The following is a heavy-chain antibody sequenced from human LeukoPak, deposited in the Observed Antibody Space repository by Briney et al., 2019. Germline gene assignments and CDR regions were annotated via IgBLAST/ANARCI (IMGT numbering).Heavy chain of an antibody. D-gene: IGHD6-13*01. Sequence: PSQTLSLTCTVSGGSISSGSYYWGWIRQPAGKGLEWIGRIYTSGSTNYNPSLKSRVTISVDTSKNQFSLQLNSVTPEDTAVYYSAIDERIAAAGFDYWGQRTRDSVSS. V-gene: IGHV4-61*02. CDR2: IYTSGST. CDR1: GGSISSGSYY. J-gene: IGHJ4*02. CDR3: AIDERIAAAGFDY.